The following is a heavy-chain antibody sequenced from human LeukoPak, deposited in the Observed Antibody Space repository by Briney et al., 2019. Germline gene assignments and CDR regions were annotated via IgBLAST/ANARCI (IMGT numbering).Heavy chain of an antibody. Sequence: PGGSLRLSCAASGFTFSNYWMSWVRQAPGKGLEWVANIKQDGNEIYYVDSVKGRFTISRDNAKSSLYLQMNSLRAEDTAVYFSATRARHSSSSGYYYYHYMDVWGKGTTVTVSS. CDR1: GFTFSNYW. D-gene: IGHD6-6*01. V-gene: IGHV3-7*01. J-gene: IGHJ6*03. CDR2: IKQDGNEI. CDR3: ATRARHSSSSGYYYYHYMDV.